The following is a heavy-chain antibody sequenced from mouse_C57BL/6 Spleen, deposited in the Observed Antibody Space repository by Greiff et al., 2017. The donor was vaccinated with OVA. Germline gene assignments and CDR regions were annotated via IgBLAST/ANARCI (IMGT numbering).Heavy chain of an antibody. V-gene: IGHV1-22*01. CDR2: INPNNGGT. J-gene: IGHJ2*01. CDR3: ERGGLGPYTGPFDY. Sequence: VQLQQSGPELVKPGASVKMSCKASGYTFTDYNMHWVKQSHGKSLEWIGYINPNNGGTSYNQKFKGKATLTVNKSSSTAYMELRSLTSEDSAVYYCERGGLGPYTGPFDYWGQGTTLTVSS. CDR1: GYTFTDYN. D-gene: IGHD4-1*01.